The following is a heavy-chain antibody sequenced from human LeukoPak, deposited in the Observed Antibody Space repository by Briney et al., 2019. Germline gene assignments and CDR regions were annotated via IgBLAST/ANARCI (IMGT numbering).Heavy chain of an antibody. V-gene: IGHV3-48*02. CDR2: ISSSSSTI. D-gene: IGHD6-13*01. J-gene: IGHJ3*02. Sequence: GGSLRLSCAASGFTFSSYSLNWVRQAPGRGLEWVSHISSSSSTIYYGDSVKGRFTISRDNAKNSLYLQMNSLRDEDTAVYYCARERDSSSWYAFDIWGQGTMVTVSS. CDR1: GFTFSSYS. CDR3: ARERDSSSWYAFDI.